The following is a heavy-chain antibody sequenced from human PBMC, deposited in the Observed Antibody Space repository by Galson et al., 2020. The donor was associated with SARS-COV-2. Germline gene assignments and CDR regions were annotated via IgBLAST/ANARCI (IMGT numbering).Heavy chain of an antibody. J-gene: IGHJ4*02. D-gene: IGHD3-10*01. CDR1: GGTFSSYA. V-gene: IGHV1-69*13. CDR2: IIPILGTA. CDR3: ARDPGDYYGSGSYYMN. Sequence: SVKVSCKASGGTFSSYAISWVRQAPGQGLEWMGGIIPILGTANYAQKFQGRVTITADESTSTAYMELSSLRSEDTAVYYCARDPGDYYGSGSYYMNWGQGTLVTVSS.